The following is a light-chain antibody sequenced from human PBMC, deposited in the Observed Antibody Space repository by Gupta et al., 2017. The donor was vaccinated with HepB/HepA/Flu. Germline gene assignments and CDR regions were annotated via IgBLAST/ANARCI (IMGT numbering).Light chain of an antibody. CDR3: QTWGTGSVV. CDR2: VKSDGSH. J-gene: IGLJ2*01. Sequence: QLVLTQSLSASPSLGASVKLTCTLTSGHSSFAIAWHQQQSEQGPRYLMKVKSDGSHIQGDGIPDRFSGSSSGSERYLTIASLLSEDEAEYFCQTWGTGSVVFGGGTKLTVL. CDR1: SGHSSFA. V-gene: IGLV4-69*01.